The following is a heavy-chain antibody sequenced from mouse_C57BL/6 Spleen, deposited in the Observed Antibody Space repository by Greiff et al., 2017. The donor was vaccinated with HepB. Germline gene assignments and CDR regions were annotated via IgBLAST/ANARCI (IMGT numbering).Heavy chain of an antibody. Sequence: EVNLVESGGGLVQSGRSLRLSCATSGFTFSDFYMEWVRQAPGKGLEWIAASRNKANDYTTEYSASVKGRFIVSRDTSQSILYLQMNALRAEDTAIYYCARDYYGGAMDYWGQGTSVTVSS. CDR2: SRNKANDYTT. D-gene: IGHD1-1*01. J-gene: IGHJ4*01. CDR3: ARDYYGGAMDY. CDR1: GFTFSDFY. V-gene: IGHV7-1*01.